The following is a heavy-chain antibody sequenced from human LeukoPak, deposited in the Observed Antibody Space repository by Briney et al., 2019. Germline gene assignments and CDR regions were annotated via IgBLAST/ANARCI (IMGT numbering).Heavy chain of an antibody. CDR1: GFDFSIYG. CDR2: KWSDGSHK. CDR3: ASAAGAFDM. Sequence: TGGSLRLSCAASGFDFSIYGMHWIRQAPGEGLEWVAVKWSDGSHKYYADSMKGRLTISRDNSKNMVYLQMSSLRVEDTAVYYCASAAGAFDMWGKGTLVTVTS. J-gene: IGHJ3*02. V-gene: IGHV3-33*01. D-gene: IGHD6-13*01.